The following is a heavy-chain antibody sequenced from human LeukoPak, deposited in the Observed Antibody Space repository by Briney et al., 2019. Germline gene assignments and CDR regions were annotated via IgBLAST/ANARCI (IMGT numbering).Heavy chain of an antibody. V-gene: IGHV1-18*04. J-gene: IGHJ4*02. D-gene: IGHD3-22*01. CDR1: GYTFTSYY. Sequence: ASVKVSCKASGYTFTSYYMHWVRQAPGQGLEWMGRISAYNGHTSYAQKFQVRVTMTTDTSTSTAYMELRSLRSDDTAVYYCARTTDYYDGSGYYFVHDYWGQGTLVTVSS. CDR2: ISAYNGHT. CDR3: ARTTDYYDGSGYYFVHDY.